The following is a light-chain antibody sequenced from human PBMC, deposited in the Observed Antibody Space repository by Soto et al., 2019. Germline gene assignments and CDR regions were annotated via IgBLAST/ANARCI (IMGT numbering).Light chain of an antibody. V-gene: IGKV1-5*03. CDR1: QSISSW. Sequence: DIQVTQAPATLASSVGGRVTIACRASQSISSWLAWYQQKPGKAPKLLIYKASSLESGVPSRFSGSGSGTDFTLTISSLQPEDFAAYYCQQSYSTPITFGQGTRLEI. CDR2: KAS. CDR3: QQSYSTPIT. J-gene: IGKJ5*01.